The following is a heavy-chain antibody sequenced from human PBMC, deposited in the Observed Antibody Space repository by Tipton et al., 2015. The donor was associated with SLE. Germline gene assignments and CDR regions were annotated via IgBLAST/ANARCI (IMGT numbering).Heavy chain of an antibody. CDR1: GGTFSSYA. D-gene: IGHD3-22*01. CDR2: IIPIFGTA. V-gene: IGHV1-69*06. Sequence: QVQLVQSGAEVKKPGSSVKVSCKASGGTFSSYAISWVRQAPGQGLEWMGGIIPIFGTANYAQKIQGRVTITADKSTSTAYMELSSLRSEDTAVYYCARGNPYYYDSSGYYIPFGDWGQGTLVTVSS. J-gene: IGHJ4*02. CDR3: ARGNPYYYDSSGYYIPFGD.